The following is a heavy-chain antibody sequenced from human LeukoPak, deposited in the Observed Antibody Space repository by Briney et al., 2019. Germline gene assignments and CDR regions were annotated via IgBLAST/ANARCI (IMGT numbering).Heavy chain of an antibody. CDR2: IKQDGSEK. D-gene: IGHD3-22*01. Sequence: PGGSLRLSCEASGFXFSSYWMSWVRQAPGKGLEWVANIKQDGSEKYYVDSVKGRFTISRDNAKNSLYLQMNSLRAEDTAVYYCARAITSYYDSSGYYPFDPWGQGTLVTVSS. CDR3: ARAITSYYDSSGYYPFDP. J-gene: IGHJ5*02. CDR1: GFXFSSYW. V-gene: IGHV3-7*04.